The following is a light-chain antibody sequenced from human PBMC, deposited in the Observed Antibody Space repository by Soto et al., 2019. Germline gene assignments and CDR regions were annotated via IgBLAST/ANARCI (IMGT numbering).Light chain of an antibody. Sequence: QSVLTQPASMSGSPGQSITISCTGTSSDVGSYNLVSWYQQHPGKAPKLMIYEVSKRPSGVSNRFSGSKSGNTASLTISGLQAEDEADYYCCSYAAILYVFGTGTKLTVL. CDR1: SSDVGSYNL. V-gene: IGLV2-23*02. J-gene: IGLJ1*01. CDR3: CSYAAILYV. CDR2: EVS.